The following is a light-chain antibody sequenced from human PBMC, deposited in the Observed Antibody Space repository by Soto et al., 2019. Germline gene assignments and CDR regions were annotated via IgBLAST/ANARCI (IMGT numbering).Light chain of an antibody. Sequence: DIQMTQSPSSLSASVGDRVPITCRASQSISSYLNWYQQKPGKAPKLLIYAASSLKSGVPSRFSGSGSGTDFTLTISSLQPEDFATYYCQQSYSTPWAFGQGTKVEIK. CDR3: QQSYSTPWA. J-gene: IGKJ1*01. CDR2: AAS. CDR1: QSISSY. V-gene: IGKV1-39*01.